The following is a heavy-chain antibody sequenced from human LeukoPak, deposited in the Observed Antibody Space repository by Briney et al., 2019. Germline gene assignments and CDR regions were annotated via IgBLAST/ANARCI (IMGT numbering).Heavy chain of an antibody. V-gene: IGHV1-69*13. J-gene: IGHJ3*02. CDR3: AGEVYDSSGYWFDI. CDR1: GGTFSSYA. Sequence: SVKVSCKASGGTFSSYAISWVRQAPGQGLEWMGGIIPIFGTANYAQKFQGRVTITADESTSTAYMELSSLRSDDTAVYYCAGEVYDSSGYWFDIWGQGTMVTVSS. CDR2: IIPIFGTA. D-gene: IGHD3-22*01.